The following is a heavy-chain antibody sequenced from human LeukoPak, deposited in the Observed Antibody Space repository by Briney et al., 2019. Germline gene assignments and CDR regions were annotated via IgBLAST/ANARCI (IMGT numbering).Heavy chain of an antibody. V-gene: IGHV1-69*13. Sequence: ASVKVSCKASGGIFSSYAISWVRQAPGQGLEWMGGIIPIFGTANYAQKFQGRVTITADESTSTAYMELSSLRSEDTAVYYCARGAREGLAFNYYYMDVWGKGTTVTVSS. CDR3: ARGAREGLAFNYYYMDV. J-gene: IGHJ6*03. D-gene: IGHD4/OR15-4a*01. CDR1: GGIFSSYA. CDR2: IIPIFGTA.